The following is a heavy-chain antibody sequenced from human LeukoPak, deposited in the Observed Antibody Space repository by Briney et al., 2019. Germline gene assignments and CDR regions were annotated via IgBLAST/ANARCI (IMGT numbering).Heavy chain of an antibody. CDR3: ARPRHSNSDGYNYPFDY. Sequence: XXXTVXXASIXSXXYYWGXXRQPXXKXXXXXXXIYYSGRTYYNPSLKSRVTIFVDTSKKQFSLKLSSVTAADTAVYYCARPRHSNSDGYNYPFDYWGQGTLVTVSS. V-gene: IGHV4-39*01. CDR1: XASIXSXXYY. D-gene: IGHD5-24*01. J-gene: IGHJ4*02. CDR2: IYYSGRT.